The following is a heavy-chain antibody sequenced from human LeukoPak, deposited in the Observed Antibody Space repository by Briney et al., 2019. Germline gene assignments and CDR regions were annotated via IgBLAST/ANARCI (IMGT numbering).Heavy chain of an antibody. J-gene: IGHJ4*02. CDR2: IDPGDSDT. V-gene: IGHV5-51*01. CDR3: ARPPYCSGGSCYSPIDY. Sequence: GESLQITRQGSGSPFTSYWISWVRQLPGKGLEWMGIIDPGDSDTRYSPSFQGQVTISADKSISTAYLQWSSLKASDTAMYYCARPPYCSGGSCYSPIDYWGQGTLVTVSS. CDR1: GSPFTSYW. D-gene: IGHD2-15*01.